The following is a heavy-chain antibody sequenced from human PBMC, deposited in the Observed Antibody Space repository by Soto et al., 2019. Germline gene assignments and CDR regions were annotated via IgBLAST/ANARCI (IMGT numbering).Heavy chain of an antibody. Sequence: ASVKVSCKASGYTFTSYGISWVRQAPGQGLEGMGWISAYNGNTNYAQKLQGRVTMTTDTSTSTAYMELRSLRSDDTAVYYCARVVDYYDSSGQIRTTHADFDIWGQGTMVTVSS. V-gene: IGHV1-18*01. D-gene: IGHD3-22*01. CDR1: GYTFTSYG. J-gene: IGHJ3*02. CDR3: ARVVDYYDSSGQIRTTHADFDI. CDR2: ISAYNGNT.